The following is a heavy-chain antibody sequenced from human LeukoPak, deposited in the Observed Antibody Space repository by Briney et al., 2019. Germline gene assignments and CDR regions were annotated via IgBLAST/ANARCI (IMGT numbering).Heavy chain of an antibody. CDR2: IKRKTEGATT. J-gene: IGHJ4*02. CDR1: GFTFSSYG. CDR3: AKDLELWFGESLAPDY. Sequence: GGSLRLSCAASGFTFSSYGMHWVRQAPGKGLEWLGLIKRKTEGATTDYSAPVKGRFTISRDDSENTLYLQMSSLRAEDTAVYYCAKDLELWFGESLAPDYWGQGTLVTVSS. D-gene: IGHD3-10*01. V-gene: IGHV3-15*01.